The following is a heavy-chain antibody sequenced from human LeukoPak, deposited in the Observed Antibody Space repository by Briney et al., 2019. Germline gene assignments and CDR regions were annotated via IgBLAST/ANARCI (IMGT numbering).Heavy chain of an antibody. V-gene: IGHV3-21*01. J-gene: IGHJ4*02. CDR2: ISSSSSYI. CDR3: ARKIHSQAYLDY. D-gene: IGHD5-18*01. Sequence: GGSLRLSCAASGFTFSSYSMNWVRQAPGKGLEWVSSISSSSSYIYYADSVEGRFTISRDNAKNSLYLQMNSLRAEDTAVYHCARKIHSQAYLDYWGQGTLVTVSS. CDR1: GFTFSSYS.